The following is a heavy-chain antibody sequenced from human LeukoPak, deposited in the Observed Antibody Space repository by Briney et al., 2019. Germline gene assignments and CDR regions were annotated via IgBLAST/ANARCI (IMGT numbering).Heavy chain of an antibody. V-gene: IGHV4-59*08. Sequence: SETLSLTCTVSGGSISSYYWSWIRQPPGKGLEWIGYIYYTGNTNYNPSLKSRVTISVDTSKNQVSLKLNSVTAADTAAYYCARHPPSDAFDIWGQGTMVTVSS. CDR1: GGSISSYY. CDR3: ARHPPSDAFDI. CDR2: IYYTGNT. J-gene: IGHJ3*02.